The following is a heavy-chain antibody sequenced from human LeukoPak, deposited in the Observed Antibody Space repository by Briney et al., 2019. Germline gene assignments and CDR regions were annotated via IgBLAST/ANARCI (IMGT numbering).Heavy chain of an antibody. Sequence: SQTLSLTCAVSGGSISSGGYSWSWIRQPPGKGLEWIGYIYHSGSTYYNPSLKSRVTISVDTSKNQFSLKLSSVTAADTAVYYCARDYDILTGLYYYGMDVWGQGTTVTVSS. D-gene: IGHD3-9*01. CDR3: ARDYDILTGLYYYGMDV. CDR1: GGSISSGGYS. J-gene: IGHJ6*02. CDR2: IYHSGST. V-gene: IGHV4-30-2*01.